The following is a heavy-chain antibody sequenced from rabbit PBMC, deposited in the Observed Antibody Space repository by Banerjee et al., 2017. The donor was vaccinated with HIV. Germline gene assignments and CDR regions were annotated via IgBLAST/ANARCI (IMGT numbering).Heavy chain of an antibody. CDR3: VRDGYDDYGDTAFNL. D-gene: IGHD2-1*01. Sequence: QEQLVESGGGLVQPGGSLKLSCKASGFDFSSYGVSWVRQAPGKGLEWIGYIDPVFGSTYYASWVNGRFTISSHNAQNTLYLQLNSLTAADTATYFCVRDGYDDYGDTAFNLWGQGTLVTVS. J-gene: IGHJ4*01. CDR1: GFDFSSYG. V-gene: IGHV1S47*01. CDR2: IDPVFGST.